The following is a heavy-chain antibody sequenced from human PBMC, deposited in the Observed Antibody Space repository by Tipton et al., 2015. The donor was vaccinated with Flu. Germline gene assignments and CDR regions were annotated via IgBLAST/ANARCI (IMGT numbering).Heavy chain of an antibody. J-gene: IGHJ5*02. CDR1: GGSISSYY. CDR2: IYYSGST. CDR3: AREVGWFDP. Sequence: TLSLTCTVSGGSISSYYRSWIRQPPGKGLEWIGYIYYSGSTYYNPSLKSRVTISVDTSKNQFSLKLSSVTAADTAVYYCAREVGWFDPWGQGTLVTVSS. V-gene: IGHV4-59*12.